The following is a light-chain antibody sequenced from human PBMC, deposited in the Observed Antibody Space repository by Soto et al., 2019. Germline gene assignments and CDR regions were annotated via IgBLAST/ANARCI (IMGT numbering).Light chain of an antibody. V-gene: IGKV3-20*01. Sequence: EIVLTQCPGTLSLSPGGGATLSRRPSQSVSSSYLAWYKQTPGQAPRLXSYGASSRATGIPDRFSGSGSGTEFTLTISRLEPEDFEVYYCQQYGSSLYTFGQGTRLEIK. CDR3: QQYGSSLYT. CDR2: GAS. CDR1: QSVSSSY. J-gene: IGKJ5*01.